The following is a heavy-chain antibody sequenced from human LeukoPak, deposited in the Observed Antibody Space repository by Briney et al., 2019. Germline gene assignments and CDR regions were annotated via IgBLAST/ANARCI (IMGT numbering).Heavy chain of an antibody. CDR3: ARGSSEEVDYGDYERDYYYYYYMDV. CDR1: GYTFTSYG. J-gene: IGHJ6*03. D-gene: IGHD4-17*01. V-gene: IGHV1-18*01. Sequence: ASVKVSCKASGYTFTSYGISWVRQAPGQGLEWMGWISAYNGNTNYAQKLQGRVTMTTDTSTSTAYMELRSLRSEDTAVYYCARGSSEEVDYGDYERDYYYYYYMDVWGKGTTVTISS. CDR2: ISAYNGNT.